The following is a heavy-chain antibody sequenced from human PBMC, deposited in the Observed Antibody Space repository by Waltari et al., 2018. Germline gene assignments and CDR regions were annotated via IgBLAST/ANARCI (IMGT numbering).Heavy chain of an antibody. CDR2: IKSEGRST. CDR1: GFTFSSYW. J-gene: IGHJ4*02. Sequence: EVQLVESGGGLVQPGGSLRLSCAASGFTFSSYWMHWVRQAPGKGLVWVSRIKSEGRSTSHADSVKGRFTISRDNAKNTLYLQMNSLRAEDTAVYYCARAGDSSFTYYFDYWGQGTLVTVSS. CDR3: ARAGDSSFTYYFDY. V-gene: IGHV3-74*01. D-gene: IGHD6-6*01.